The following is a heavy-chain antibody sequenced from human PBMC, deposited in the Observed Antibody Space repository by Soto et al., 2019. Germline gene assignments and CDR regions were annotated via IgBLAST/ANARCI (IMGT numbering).Heavy chain of an antibody. CDR1: GFTFSSYG. V-gene: IGHV3-30*18. J-gene: IGHJ3*02. Sequence: QVQLVESGGGVVQPGRSLRLSCAASGFTFSSYGMHWVRQAPGKGLEWVAVISYDGSNKYYADSVKGRFTISRDNSKNTLDLQMNSLRAEDTAVYYCAKDTGSGSYVRLDAFDIWGQGTMVTVSS. D-gene: IGHD3-10*01. CDR2: ISYDGSNK. CDR3: AKDTGSGSYVRLDAFDI.